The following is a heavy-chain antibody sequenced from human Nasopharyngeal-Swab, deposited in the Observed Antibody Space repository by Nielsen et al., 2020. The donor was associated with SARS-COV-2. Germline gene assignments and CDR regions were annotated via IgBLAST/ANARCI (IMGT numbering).Heavy chain of an antibody. CDR2: ISYDGGNE. CDR3: AREQGFDP. J-gene: IGHJ5*02. CDR1: GFTFSNYG. V-gene: IGHV3-30*03. Sequence: GESLKISCAASGFTFSNYGMHWVRQAPGKGLEWVAAISYDGGNEYYAESVKGRFTISRDNSKNTLYLQMNSLRAEDTAVYYCAREQGFDPWGQGTLVTVSS.